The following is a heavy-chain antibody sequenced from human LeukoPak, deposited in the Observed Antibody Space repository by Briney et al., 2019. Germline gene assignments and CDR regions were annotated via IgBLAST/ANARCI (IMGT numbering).Heavy chain of an antibody. CDR2: ISGSGGST. CDR3: AKDPTYYYDSSGYPPDY. V-gene: IGHV3-23*01. J-gene: IGHJ4*02. D-gene: IGHD3-22*01. Sequence: GGSLRLSCAASGFTFSSYAMSWVRQAPGKGLEWVSAISGSGGSTYYADSVKGRFTISRDNSKSTLYLQMSSLRAEDTAVYYCAKDPTYYYDSSGYPPDYWGQGTLVTVSS. CDR1: GFTFSSYA.